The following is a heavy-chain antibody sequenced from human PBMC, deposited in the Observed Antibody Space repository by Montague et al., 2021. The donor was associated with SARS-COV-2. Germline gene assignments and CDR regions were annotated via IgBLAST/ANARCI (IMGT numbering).Heavy chain of an antibody. CDR3: ARMPYDILTGSGYYGMDV. CDR2: IDWDDDK. Sequence: PALVKPTQTLTLTCTFSVFSLSTSGMCVSWIRQPPGKALEWLALIDWDDDKYYSTSLKTRLTISKDTSKNQVVLTMTNMDPVDTATYYCARMPYDILTGSGYYGMDVWGQGTTVTVSS. V-gene: IGHV2-70*01. CDR1: VFSLSTSGMC. D-gene: IGHD3-9*01. J-gene: IGHJ6*02.